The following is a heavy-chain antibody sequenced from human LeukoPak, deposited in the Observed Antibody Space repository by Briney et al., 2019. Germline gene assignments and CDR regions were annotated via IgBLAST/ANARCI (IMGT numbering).Heavy chain of an antibody. CDR3: AHRRSGYNWNHGDFDY. J-gene: IGHJ4*02. V-gene: IGHV2-5*02. D-gene: IGHD1-14*01. CDR2: IYWDDDK. CDR1: GFSLSTSRVG. Sequence: SGPTLLKPTQTLTLTCSFSGFSLSTSRVGVGWIRQSPGKALEWLTLIYWDDDKRYSPSLRTRLTIVKDTSNNQVVLIMTNVDPADTATYYCAHRRSGYNWNHGDFDYWGQGNLVTVSS.